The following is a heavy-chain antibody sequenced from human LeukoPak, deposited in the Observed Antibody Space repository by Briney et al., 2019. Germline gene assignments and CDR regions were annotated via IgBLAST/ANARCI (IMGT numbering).Heavy chain of an antibody. J-gene: IGHJ3*02. CDR2: IIPIFGTA. CDR1: GGTFSSYA. D-gene: IGHD3-3*01. V-gene: IGHV1-69*13. CDR3: ARGSDRSLRFLEWSAGEAFDI. Sequence: SVKVSCKASGGTFSSYAISWVRQAPGQGLEWMGGIIPIFGTANYAQKFQGRVTITADESTSAAYMELSSLRSEDTAVYYCARGSDRSLRFLEWSAGEAFDIWGQGTMVTVSS.